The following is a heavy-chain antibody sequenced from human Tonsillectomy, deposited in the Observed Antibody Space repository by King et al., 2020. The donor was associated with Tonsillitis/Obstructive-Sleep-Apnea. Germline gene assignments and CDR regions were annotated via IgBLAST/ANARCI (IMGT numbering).Heavy chain of an antibody. CDR2: IKRISDGGTI. V-gene: IGHV3-15*01. D-gene: IGHD3-10*01. CDR1: GFTFSHAW. CDR3: TARGGRY. J-gene: IGHJ4*02. Sequence: VQLVESGGGLVQPGGSLRLSCSASGFTFSHAWMRWGGQAPGKGLEWVGRIKRISDGGTIDDTAPVKDRFTISRDELKNRLYLQMNSLKTEDTAVYYCTARGGRYWGQGTLVTVSS.